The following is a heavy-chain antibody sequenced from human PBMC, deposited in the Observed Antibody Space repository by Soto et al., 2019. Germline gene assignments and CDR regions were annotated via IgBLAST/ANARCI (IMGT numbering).Heavy chain of an antibody. Sequence: GESLKISCKGSGYSFTSYWIGWVRQMPGKGLEWMGIIYPGDSDTRYSPSFQGQVTISVDKSINTAYLQWSSLKASDTATYYCTRPQSSGWYDYWGQGTLVTVSS. CDR2: IYPGDSDT. CDR1: GYSFTSYW. CDR3: TRPQSSGWYDY. D-gene: IGHD3-22*01. V-gene: IGHV5-51*01. J-gene: IGHJ4*02.